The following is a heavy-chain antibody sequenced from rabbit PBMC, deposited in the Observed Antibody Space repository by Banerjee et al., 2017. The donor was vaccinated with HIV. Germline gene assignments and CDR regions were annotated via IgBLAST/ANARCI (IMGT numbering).Heavy chain of an antibody. J-gene: IGHJ3*01. CDR3: ARSGGAGATLLTRLDL. Sequence: QSLEESGGGLVQPEGSLALTCTASGFTISSSYYMCWVRQAPGKGLEWIGCIYAGGGSVYYATWAKGRFTISKTSSTTVTLRMTSLTAADTATYFCARSGGAGATLLTRLDLWGPGTLVTVS. CDR2: IYAGGGSV. CDR1: GFTISSSYY. V-gene: IGHV1S40*01. D-gene: IGHD4-2*01.